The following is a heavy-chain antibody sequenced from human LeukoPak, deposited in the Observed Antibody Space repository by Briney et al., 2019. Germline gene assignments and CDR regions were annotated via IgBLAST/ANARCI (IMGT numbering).Heavy chain of an antibody. V-gene: IGHV4-39*01. CDR3: ATQVPSSWYHLRARPFDY. Sequence: PSETLSLTCTVSGGSISSSSYYWGWIRQPPGKGLEWIGSIYYTGSTYYNPSLKSRVTISVDTSKNQFSLKLTSVTAADTAVYYCATQVPSSWYHLRARPFDYWGQGTLVTVSS. CDR1: GGSISSSSYY. J-gene: IGHJ4*02. D-gene: IGHD6-13*01. CDR2: IYYTGST.